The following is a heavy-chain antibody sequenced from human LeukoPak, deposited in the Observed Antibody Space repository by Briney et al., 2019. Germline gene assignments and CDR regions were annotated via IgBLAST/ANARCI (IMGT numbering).Heavy chain of an antibody. CDR2: INSDGGST. CDR1: GFTFSSCW. V-gene: IGHV3-74*01. Sequence: GGSLRLSCTASGFTFSSCWMHWVRQAPGKGLVWVSRINSDGGSTSYADSVKGRFTISRDNAKNTLYLQMNSLRAEDTAVYYCARRIQGMAPYYFDYWGQGTLVTVSS. CDR3: ARRIQGMAPYYFDY. D-gene: IGHD5-24*01. J-gene: IGHJ4*02.